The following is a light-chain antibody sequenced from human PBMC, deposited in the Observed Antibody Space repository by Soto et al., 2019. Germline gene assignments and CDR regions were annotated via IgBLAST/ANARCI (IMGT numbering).Light chain of an antibody. Sequence: DIVMTQSPDSLAVSLGERATLDCKSSQSLLSRSNNRNYLAWYQQKPGQPPKLLISWASTRESGVPDRFSGSGSATDFTLTISSLQAEDFAVYYCQQYSDWPLTFGGGTKVDSK. CDR2: WAS. CDR3: QQYSDWPLT. J-gene: IGKJ4*01. V-gene: IGKV4-1*01. CDR1: QSLLSRSNNRNY.